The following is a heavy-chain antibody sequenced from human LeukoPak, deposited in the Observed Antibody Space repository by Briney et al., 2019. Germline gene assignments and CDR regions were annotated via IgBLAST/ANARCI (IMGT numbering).Heavy chain of an antibody. V-gene: IGHV3-21*01. CDR3: ARDPGYGPLSYYGMDV. Sequence: GGSLRLSCAASGFTFSSYSMNWVRQAPGKGLEWVSSISSSSSYIYYADSVKGRFTISRDNAKNSLYLQMNSLRAEDTAVYYCARDPGYGPLSYYGMDVWGQGTTVTVSS. D-gene: IGHD5-12*01. CDR2: ISSSSSYI. CDR1: GFTFSSYS. J-gene: IGHJ6*02.